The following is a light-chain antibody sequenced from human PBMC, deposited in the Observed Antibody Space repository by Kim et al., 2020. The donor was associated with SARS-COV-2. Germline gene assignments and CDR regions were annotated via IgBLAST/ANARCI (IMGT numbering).Light chain of an antibody. J-gene: IGKJ1*01. Sequence: DIQMTQSPSSLSASVGDRVTITCQASQDINNSLNWYQQKPGKAPKLLIYDASNLESGVPSRFSGSGSGTDFTFTISSLQPEDIATYYCQKYDHLPRTFGQGTKVDIK. V-gene: IGKV1-33*01. CDR1: QDINNS. CDR3: QKYDHLPRT. CDR2: DAS.